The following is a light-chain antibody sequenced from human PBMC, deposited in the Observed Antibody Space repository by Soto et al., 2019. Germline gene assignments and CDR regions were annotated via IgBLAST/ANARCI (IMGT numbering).Light chain of an antibody. V-gene: IGLV2-14*01. CDR2: EVT. Sequence: QSALTQPASVSGSPGQSITISCTGSSSDVGGYNYVSWYQQHPGKAPKLIIYEVTHRPSGVSSRFYGSRSGNTASLTISGLQAADGADYYCKSRTTRNTLVFGGGTKVTVL. J-gene: IGLJ3*02. CDR3: KSRTTRNTLV. CDR1: SSDVGGYNY.